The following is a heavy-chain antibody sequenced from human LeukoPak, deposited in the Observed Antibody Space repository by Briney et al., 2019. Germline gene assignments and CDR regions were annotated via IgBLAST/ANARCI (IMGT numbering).Heavy chain of an antibody. CDR2: ISNNGGSS. CDR1: GFSFSSYG. CDR3: VKITSVTGGDC. Sequence: GGSLRLSCAASGFSFSSYGMEWVRQAPGKGLEYVSGISNNGGSSFYADSVKGRFTISRDNSKNTLYLQMSSLRAEDTAVYYCVKITSVTGGDCWGQGTRLTVSS. D-gene: IGHD1-1*01. V-gene: IGHV3-64D*09. J-gene: IGHJ4*02.